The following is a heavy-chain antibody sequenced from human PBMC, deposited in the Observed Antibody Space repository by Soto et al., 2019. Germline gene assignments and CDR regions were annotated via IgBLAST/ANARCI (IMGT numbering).Heavy chain of an antibody. J-gene: IGHJ4*02. D-gene: IGHD1-26*01. CDR1: GYMFTSYH. CDR3: VREGVGAFYFDY. V-gene: IGHV1-46*01. Sequence: GASVKVSCKASGYMFTSYHMHWVRQAPGQGLEWMGIIFADGGSEAYAHQFQGRVTMTRDTSTSTGYMELSSLTSEDTAVYYCVREGVGAFYFDYWGPGTMVTVYS. CDR2: IFADGGSE.